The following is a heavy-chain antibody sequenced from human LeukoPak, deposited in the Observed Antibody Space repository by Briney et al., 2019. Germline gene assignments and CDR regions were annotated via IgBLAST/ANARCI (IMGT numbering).Heavy chain of an antibody. V-gene: IGHV3-33*01. D-gene: IGHD3-10*01. CDR3: ARELGEAFDI. CDR2: IWYDGSNK. J-gene: IGHJ3*02. Sequence: GGSLRLSCAASGFTFSSYWMSRVRQAPGKGLEWVAVIWYDGSNKYYADSVKGRFTISRDNSKNTLYLQMNSLRAEDTAVYYCARELGEAFDIWGQGTMVTVSS. CDR1: GFTFSSYW.